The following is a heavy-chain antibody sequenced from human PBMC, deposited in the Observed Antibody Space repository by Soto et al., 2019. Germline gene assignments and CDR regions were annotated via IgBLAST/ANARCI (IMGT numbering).Heavy chain of an antibody. CDR2: IYPGDSDT. CDR3: ARRVSGQLWEDYYYYGMDV. D-gene: IGHD5-18*01. V-gene: IGHV5-51*01. Sequence: PGESLKISCKGSGYSFTSYWIGWVRQMPGKGLEWMGIIYPGDSDTRYSPSFQGQVTISADKSISTAYLQWSSLNSSDTAMYYCARRVSGQLWEDYYYYGMDVWGQGTTVTVSS. J-gene: IGHJ6*02. CDR1: GYSFTSYW.